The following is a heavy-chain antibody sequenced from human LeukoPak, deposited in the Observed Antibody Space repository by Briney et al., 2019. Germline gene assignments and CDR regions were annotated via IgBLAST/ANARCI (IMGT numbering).Heavy chain of an antibody. Sequence: SETLSLTCTVSGDSISSDYWSWIRQPPGKGLEWIGYIYYSGSTNYNPSLKSRVTISVDTSKNQFSLKLSSVTAADTAVYYCAREGGSYYPHYYFDYWGQGTLVTVSS. V-gene: IGHV4-59*01. D-gene: IGHD1-26*01. J-gene: IGHJ4*02. CDR1: GDSISSDY. CDR2: IYYSGST. CDR3: AREGGSYYPHYYFDY.